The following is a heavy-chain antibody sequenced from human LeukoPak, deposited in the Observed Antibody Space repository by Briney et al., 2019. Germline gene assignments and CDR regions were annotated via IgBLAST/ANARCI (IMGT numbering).Heavy chain of an antibody. J-gene: IGHJ5*02. CDR1: GGSISSYY. V-gene: IGHV4-59*13. Sequence: SETLSLTCTVSGGSISSYYWSWIRQPPGKGLEWIGYIHYSGSANYDPSLKSRVTISLDTSKNQFSLNLTSVTAADTALYYCARGVCSGGSCWGEWFDPWGQGTLVTVPS. CDR2: IHYSGSA. CDR3: ARGVCSGGSCWGEWFDP. D-gene: IGHD2-15*01.